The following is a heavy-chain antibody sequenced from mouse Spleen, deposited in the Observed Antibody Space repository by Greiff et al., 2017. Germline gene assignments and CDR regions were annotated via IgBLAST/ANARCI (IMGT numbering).Heavy chain of an antibody. CDR3: AIHGVTTLYCVDY. D-gene: IGHD2-1*01. V-gene: IGHV5-9*04. CDR2: ISSGGGNT. J-gene: IGHJ2*01. Sequence: EVKLVESGGGLVKLGGSLKLSCAASGFTFSSYAMSWVRQTPEKRLEWVATISSGGGNTYYPDSVKGRFTISRDNAKNTLYLQMSSLKSEETARYCCAIHGVTTLYCVDYWGQGTTVTVSS. CDR1: GFTFSSYA.